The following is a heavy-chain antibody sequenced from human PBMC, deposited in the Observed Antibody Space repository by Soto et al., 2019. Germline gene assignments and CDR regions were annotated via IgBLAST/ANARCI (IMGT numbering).Heavy chain of an antibody. J-gene: IGHJ4*02. V-gene: IGHV4-61*01. CDR1: GVSVSSGSFY. Sequence: QVRLQESGPGLVKPSETLSLTCSVSGVSVSSGSFYWSWIRQPPGKGLEWIGFIYNTATFNYNPSLKSRVTLSVDASKHQFSLKLSSVTAADTAVYYCARVPLRYSSSHNFDSWGQGALVTVSS. CDR3: ARVPLRYSSSHNFDS. CDR2: IYNTATF. D-gene: IGHD6-19*01.